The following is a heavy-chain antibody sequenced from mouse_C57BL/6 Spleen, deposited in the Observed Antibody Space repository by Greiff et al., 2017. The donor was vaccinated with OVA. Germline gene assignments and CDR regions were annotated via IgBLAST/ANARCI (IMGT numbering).Heavy chain of an antibody. CDR3: ITAQATYWFAY. V-gene: IGHV1-19*01. Sequence: VQLQQSGPVLVKPGASVKMSCKASGYTFTDYYMNWVKQSHGKSLEWIGVINPYNGGTSYNQKFKGKATLTVDKSSSTAYMELNSLTSEDSAVYYCITAQATYWFAYWGQGTLVTVSA. CDR2: INPYNGGT. J-gene: IGHJ3*01. D-gene: IGHD3-2*02. CDR1: GYTFTDYY.